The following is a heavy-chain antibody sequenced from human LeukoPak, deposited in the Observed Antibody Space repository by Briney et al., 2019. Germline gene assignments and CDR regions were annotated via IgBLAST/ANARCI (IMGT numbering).Heavy chain of an antibody. D-gene: IGHD6-19*01. CDR2: IYYSGST. CDR1: GGSISSYY. Sequence: PSETLSLTCTVSGGSISSYYWGWIRQPPGKGLEWIGYIYYSGSTNYNPSLKSRVTISVDTSKNQFSLKLSSVTAADTAVYYCARHPVASFSWFDPWGQGTLVTVSS. J-gene: IGHJ5*02. CDR3: ARHPVASFSWFDP. V-gene: IGHV4-59*01.